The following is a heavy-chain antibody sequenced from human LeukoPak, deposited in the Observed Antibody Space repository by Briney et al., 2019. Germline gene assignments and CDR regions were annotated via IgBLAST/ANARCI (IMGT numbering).Heavy chain of an antibody. CDR2: ISAYNGNT. J-gene: IGHJ4*02. CDR3: AIEDRGRSSGRQFDY. CDR1: GYTFTSYG. V-gene: IGHV1-18*01. Sequence: GASVKVSCKASGYTFTSYGISWVRQAPGQGLEWMGWISAYNGNTNYAQKLQGRVTMTTDTSTSTAYMELRSLRSDDTAVYYCAIEDRGRSSGRQFDYWGQGTLVTVSS. D-gene: IGHD6-19*01.